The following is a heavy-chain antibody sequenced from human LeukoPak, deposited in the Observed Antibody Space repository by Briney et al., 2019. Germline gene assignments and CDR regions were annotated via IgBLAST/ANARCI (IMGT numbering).Heavy chain of an antibody. CDR1: GFSFSSYG. CDR2: ISYDGSNK. Sequence: GRSLRLSCAASGFSFSSYGMHWVRQAPGKGLEWVAAISYDGSNKYYLDSVKGRFTISRDNSRNTIYLQMNSLTTEDTAVYFCAKSVRTDYISGSYRGLDYWGQGTLVTVSS. CDR3: AKSVRTDYISGSYRGLDY. V-gene: IGHV3-30*18. D-gene: IGHD3-16*02. J-gene: IGHJ4*02.